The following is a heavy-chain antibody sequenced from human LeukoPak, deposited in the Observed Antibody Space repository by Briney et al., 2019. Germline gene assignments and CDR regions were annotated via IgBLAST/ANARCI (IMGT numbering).Heavy chain of an antibody. D-gene: IGHD1-1*01. CDR2: IYYSGST. CDR1: GGSISSYY. J-gene: IGHJ6*03. Sequence: PSQTLSLTCTVSGGSISSYYWSWIRQPSGKGLEWIGYIYYSGSTNYNPSLKSRVTISVDTSKNQFSLKLSSVTAADTAVYYCARHGKYDYYYMDVWGTGTTVTVSS. V-gene: IGHV4-59*08. CDR3: ARHGKYDYYYMDV.